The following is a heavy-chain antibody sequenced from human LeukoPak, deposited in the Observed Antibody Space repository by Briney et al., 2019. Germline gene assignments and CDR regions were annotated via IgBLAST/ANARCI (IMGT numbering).Heavy chain of an antibody. Sequence: SETLSLTCTVSTYSISSGYHWGWIRQSPGEGLEWIGNIYYSGITYYNPSLKSRVTISVDTSKNQFSLKLTSVTAADTAAYYCARVRAAAIPYYFDYWGQGTLVTVSS. J-gene: IGHJ4*02. D-gene: IGHD6-13*01. V-gene: IGHV4-38-2*02. CDR3: ARVRAAAIPYYFDY. CDR2: IYYSGIT. CDR1: TYSISSGYH.